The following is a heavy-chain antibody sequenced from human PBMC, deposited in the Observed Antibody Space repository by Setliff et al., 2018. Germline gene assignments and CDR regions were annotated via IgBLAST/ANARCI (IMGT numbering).Heavy chain of an antibody. J-gene: IGHJ4*02. D-gene: IGHD1-26*01. Sequence: GGSLRLSCTASGFTFGDYAMSWVRQAPGKGLEWVANIKQDGSEKYYVDSVKGRFTISRDNAKNSLYLQMNSLRADDTAVYYCARAPGGNRQFDYWGQGTLVTVSS. CDR2: IKQDGSEK. CDR1: GFTFGDYA. V-gene: IGHV3-7*01. CDR3: ARAPGGNRQFDY.